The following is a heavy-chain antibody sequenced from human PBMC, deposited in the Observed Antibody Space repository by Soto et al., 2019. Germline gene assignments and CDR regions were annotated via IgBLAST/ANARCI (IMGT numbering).Heavy chain of an antibody. CDR3: ASLGIAAAGPDAFDI. D-gene: IGHD6-13*01. J-gene: IGHJ3*02. Sequence: SETLSLTCTVSGGSISSYYWSWIRQPPGKGLEWIGYIYYSGSTNYNPSLKSRVTISVDTSKNQFSLKLSSVTAADTAVYYCASLGIAAAGPDAFDIWGQGTMVTVSS. CDR2: IYYSGST. CDR1: GGSISSYY. V-gene: IGHV4-59*01.